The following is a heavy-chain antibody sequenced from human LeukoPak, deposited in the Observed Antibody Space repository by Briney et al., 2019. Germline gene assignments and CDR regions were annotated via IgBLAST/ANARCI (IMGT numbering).Heavy chain of an antibody. CDR2: IYYSGST. J-gene: IGHJ4*02. CDR1: GGSISSYY. D-gene: IGHD3-10*01. V-gene: IGHV4-59*01. Sequence: SETLSLTCTVSGGSISSYYWSWIRQPPGKGLEWIGYIYYSGSTNYNPSLESRVTISVDTSKNQFSLKLSSVTAADTAVYYCARDGPGSDYWGQGTLVTVSS. CDR3: ARDGPGSDY.